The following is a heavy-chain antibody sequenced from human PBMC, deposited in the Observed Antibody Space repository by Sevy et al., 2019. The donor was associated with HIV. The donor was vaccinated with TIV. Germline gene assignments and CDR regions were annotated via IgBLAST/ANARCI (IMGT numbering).Heavy chain of an antibody. V-gene: IGHV3-74*01. D-gene: IGHD6-19*01. CDR3: ARDPRDNCSSGWYLHYYYYYYMDV. CDR1: GFTFSSYW. Sequence: GGSLRLSCAASGFTFSSYWTHWVRQAPGKGLVWVSRINSDGSSTSYADSVKGRFTISRENAKNTLYLQMNSLRAEDTAVYYCARDPRDNCSSGWYLHYYYYYYMDVWGKGTTVTVSS. J-gene: IGHJ6*03. CDR2: INSDGSST.